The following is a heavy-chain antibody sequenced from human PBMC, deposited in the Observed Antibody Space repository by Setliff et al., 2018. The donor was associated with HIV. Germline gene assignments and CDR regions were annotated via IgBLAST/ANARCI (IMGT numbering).Heavy chain of an antibody. CDR2: INAGNGNT. J-gene: IGHJ4*02. Sequence: ASVKVSCKASGYSFSNHSMLWVRQAPGQRLEWMGWINAGNGNTKYSQTFQDRVTITRDTSASTVYMELGSLRSEDTAIYYCARGIAAVGVGGFDYWSQGTLVTVCS. V-gene: IGHV1-3*01. D-gene: IGHD6-13*01. CDR3: ARGIAAVGVGGFDY. CDR1: GYSFSNHS.